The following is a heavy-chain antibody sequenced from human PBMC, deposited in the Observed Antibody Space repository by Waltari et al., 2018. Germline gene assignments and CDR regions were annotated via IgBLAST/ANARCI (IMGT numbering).Heavy chain of an antibody. CDR3: VQLPGY. CDR2: RYYSGST. Sequence: QVQLQESGPGLVKPSETLSLTCTVSGGSIDSSHNYWGWIRQPLGKGLEWIGSRYYSGSTYYNPSLKSRVTISVDTSKNQFSLNLSSVTAADTAVYYCVQLPGYWGQGTLVTVSS. D-gene: IGHD2-15*01. CDR1: GGSIDSSHNY. V-gene: IGHV4-39*01. J-gene: IGHJ4*02.